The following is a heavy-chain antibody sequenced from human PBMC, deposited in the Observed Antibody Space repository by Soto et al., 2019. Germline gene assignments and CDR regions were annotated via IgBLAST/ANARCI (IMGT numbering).Heavy chain of an antibody. CDR3: ARVPSTRDIWSYGVGGRYYYYYMDV. CDR1: GFTFSSYC. J-gene: IGHJ6*03. V-gene: IGHV3-7*04. CDR2: IKQDGSER. D-gene: IGHD1-7*01. Sequence: EVQLVESGGGLVQPGGSLRLCCEASGFTFSSYCMTWVRQAPGKGLEWVAHIKQDGSERYYVDSVKGRFTISRDNAKNSLYLQMNSLRAEDTAAYYCARVPSTRDIWSYGVGGRYYYYYMDVWGKGTTVTVSS.